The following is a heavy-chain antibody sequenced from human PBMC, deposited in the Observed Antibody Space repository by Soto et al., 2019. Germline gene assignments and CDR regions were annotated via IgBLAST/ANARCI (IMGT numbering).Heavy chain of an antibody. J-gene: IGHJ3*02. CDR3: AKDQDYVWGSSAFDI. CDR1: GFTFSNYA. D-gene: IGHD3-16*01. V-gene: IGHV3-23*01. CDR2: IPGGGGSA. Sequence: PGGSLRLSCAASGFTFSNYAMSWVRQAPGKGLEWVSGIPGGGGSAYYADSVKGRFTISRDNSKNTLYLQMNSLRAEDTAVYYCAKDQDYVWGSSAFDIWGQGTMVTVSS.